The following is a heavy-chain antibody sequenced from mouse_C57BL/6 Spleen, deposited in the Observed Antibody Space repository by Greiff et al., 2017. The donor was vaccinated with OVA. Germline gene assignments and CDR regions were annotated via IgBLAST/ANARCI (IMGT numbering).Heavy chain of an antibody. V-gene: IGHV5-17*01. J-gene: IGHJ3*01. D-gene: IGHD1-1*01. CDR1: GFTFSDYG. CDR3: ARGYYGSSPLAY. CDR2: ISSGSSTI. Sequence: EVKLVESGGGLVKPGGSLKLSCAASGFTFSDYGMHWVRQAPEKGLEWVAYISSGSSTIYYADTVKGRFTISRDNAKNTLFLQMTSLRSEDTAMYDCARGYYGSSPLAYWGQGTLVTVSA.